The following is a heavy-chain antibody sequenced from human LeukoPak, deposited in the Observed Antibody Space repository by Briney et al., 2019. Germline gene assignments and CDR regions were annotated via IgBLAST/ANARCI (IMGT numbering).Heavy chain of an antibody. Sequence: ASVKVSCKASGYTSTSYGISWVRQAPGQGLEWMGWISAYNGNTNYAQKLQGRVTMTTDTSTSTAYMELRSLRSDDTAVYYCAREACYDFWSGYPTLSCYMDVWGKGTTVTVSS. CDR3: AREACYDFWSGYPTLSCYMDV. D-gene: IGHD3-3*01. V-gene: IGHV1-18*01. CDR1: GYTSTSYG. J-gene: IGHJ6*03. CDR2: ISAYNGNT.